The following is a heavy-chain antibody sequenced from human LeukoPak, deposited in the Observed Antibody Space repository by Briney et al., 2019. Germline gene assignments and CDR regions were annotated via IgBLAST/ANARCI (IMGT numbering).Heavy chain of an antibody. CDR1: GYTFTDYH. Sequence: ASVKVSCKASGYTFTDYHMHWVRQAPGQGLEWMGWINPNSGGTNYAQKFQGRVTMTRDTSISTAYVELSRLRSDDTAVYYCARQYSSSSYYFYYTDVWGKGTTVTVSS. CDR2: INPNSGGT. CDR3: ARQYSSSSYYFYYTDV. J-gene: IGHJ6*03. V-gene: IGHV1-2*02. D-gene: IGHD6-6*01.